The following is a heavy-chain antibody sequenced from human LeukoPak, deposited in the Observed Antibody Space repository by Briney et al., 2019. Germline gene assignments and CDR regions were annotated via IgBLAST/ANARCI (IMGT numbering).Heavy chain of an antibody. CDR2: ISTSSNYI. CDR1: GFTFTDYS. CDR3: ARDARDSSSWGGTPGRIDY. J-gene: IGHJ4*02. D-gene: IGHD6-13*01. Sequence: PGGSLRLSCAASGFTFTDYSMNWVRQAPGKGLEWVSSISTSSNYIYYADSMKGRFTTSRDNAMNSLYLQMDSLRADDTALYYCARDARDSSSWGGTPGRIDYWGQGTLVTVSS. V-gene: IGHV3-21*01.